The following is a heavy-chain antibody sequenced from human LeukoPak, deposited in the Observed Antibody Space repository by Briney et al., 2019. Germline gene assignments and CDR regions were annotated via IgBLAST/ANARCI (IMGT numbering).Heavy chain of an antibody. J-gene: IGHJ4*02. D-gene: IGHD3-22*01. CDR3: ARWDSSGYYFFN. V-gene: IGHV4-59*01. CDR1: GGSFSDYY. Sequence: SETLSLTCAVYGGSFSDYYWSWIRQPPGKGLEWIGYIYYSGSTNYNPSLKSRVTISVDTSKNQFSLKLSSVTAADTAVYYCARWDSSGYYFFNWGQGTLVTVSS. CDR2: IYYSGST.